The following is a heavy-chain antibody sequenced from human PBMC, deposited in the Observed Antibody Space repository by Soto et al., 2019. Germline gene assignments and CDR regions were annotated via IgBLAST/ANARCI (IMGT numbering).Heavy chain of an antibody. CDR3: ARGNQVGPGGNPFDY. CDR1: GYTFTSYY. D-gene: IGHD1-26*01. V-gene: IGHV1-46*03. J-gene: IGHJ4*02. CDR2: INPSGGST. Sequence: ASVKVSCKASGYTFTSYYMHWVRQAPGQGLEWMGIINPSGGSTSYAQKFQGRVTMTRDTSTSTVYMELSSLRSEDTAVYYCARGNQVGPGGNPFDYGGQGTLVTVSP.